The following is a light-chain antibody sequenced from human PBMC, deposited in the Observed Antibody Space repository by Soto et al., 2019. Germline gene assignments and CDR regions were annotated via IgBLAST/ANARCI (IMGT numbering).Light chain of an antibody. CDR2: TDN. CDR1: SSNIGAGYD. Sequence: QSVLTQPPSVSGAPGQRVTISCTGSSSNIGAGYDVHWFRQLPGTAPKLLIYTDNQRPSGVPDRFSGSKSGTSASLAISGLQSEDEADYYCAAWDDSLNGLYVFGTGTKVTVL. J-gene: IGLJ1*01. CDR3: AAWDDSLNGLYV. V-gene: IGLV1-40*01.